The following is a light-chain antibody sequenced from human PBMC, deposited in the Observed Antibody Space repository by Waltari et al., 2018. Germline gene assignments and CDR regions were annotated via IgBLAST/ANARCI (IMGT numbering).Light chain of an antibody. V-gene: IGKV1-5*03. J-gene: IGKJ4*01. CDR1: QSINKW. CDR3: QQYSSDLPT. CDR2: TAS. Sequence: DIQMTQSPSTLSASVGDRVSITCRASQSINKWLAWYQQKPGKTPKLLIYTASTLESGVPSRFSASGSGTEFTLTIRRLQPDDFVIYYCQQYSSDLPTFGGGTKVEIK.